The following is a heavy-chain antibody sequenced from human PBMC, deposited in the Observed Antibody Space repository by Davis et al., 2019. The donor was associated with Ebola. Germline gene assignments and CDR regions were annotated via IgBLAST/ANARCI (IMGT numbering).Heavy chain of an antibody. J-gene: IGHJ4*02. CDR1: GYAFTSYG. D-gene: IGHD2-15*01. CDR2: ISAYNGNT. Sequence: ASVKVSCKASGYAFTSYGLSWVRQAPGQGLEWMGWISAYNGNTNYAQKLQGRVTMTTDTSTSTAYMELRSLRSDDTAVYYCARGYCSGGSCYSPDYWGQGTLVTVSS. V-gene: IGHV1-18*04. CDR3: ARGYCSGGSCYSPDY.